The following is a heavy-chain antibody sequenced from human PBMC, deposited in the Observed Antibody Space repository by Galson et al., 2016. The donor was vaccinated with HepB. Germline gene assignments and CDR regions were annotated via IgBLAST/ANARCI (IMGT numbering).Heavy chain of an antibody. CDR2: ISSSGEHI. D-gene: IGHD1-26*01. J-gene: IGHJ4*02. V-gene: IGHV3-23*01. Sequence: SLRLSCAASGFTFSSHAMSWVRQSPGEGLEWVSSISSSGEHISYADSVKGRFTISRDNSKNTVALLMSSLRADDTAIYYCAKVGFSDLDYWGQGTLVTVSS. CDR3: AKVGFSDLDY. CDR1: GFTFSSHA.